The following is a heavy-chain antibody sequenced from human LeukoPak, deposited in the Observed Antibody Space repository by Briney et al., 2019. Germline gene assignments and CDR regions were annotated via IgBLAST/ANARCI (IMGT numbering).Heavy chain of an antibody. Sequence: PGGSLRLSCAASGFTFSSYWMSWVRRAPGKGLEWVANIKKDGSEKYYVDSVKGRFTISRDNAKTSLYLQMNSLRAEDTAVYYCARDLSGVAGYTYGRGIDYWGQGTLVTVSS. CDR2: IKKDGSEK. D-gene: IGHD5-18*01. J-gene: IGHJ4*02. CDR3: ARDLSGVAGYTYGRGIDY. V-gene: IGHV3-7*01. CDR1: GFTFSSYW.